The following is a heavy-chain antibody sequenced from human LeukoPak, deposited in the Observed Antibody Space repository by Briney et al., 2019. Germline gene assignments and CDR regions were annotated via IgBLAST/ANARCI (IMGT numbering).Heavy chain of an antibody. D-gene: IGHD4-11*01. Sequence: SETLSLTCTVSGGSISSGSDYWGWIRQPPGKGLEWIGSIYYSGSTYYNPSLKSRVTISVDTSKSQFSLRLSSVTAADTAVYYCARHLQYSYYYYMDVWGKGTTVTVSS. CDR2: IYYSGST. CDR3: ARHLQYSYYYYMDV. J-gene: IGHJ6*03. V-gene: IGHV4-39*01. CDR1: GGSISSGSDY.